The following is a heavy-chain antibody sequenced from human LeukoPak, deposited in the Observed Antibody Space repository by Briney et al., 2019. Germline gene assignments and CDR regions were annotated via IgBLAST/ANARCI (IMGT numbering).Heavy chain of an antibody. Sequence: GGSLRLSCAASGFTFSSYGMHWVRQAPGKGLEWVSYISRSSSTIFYADSVKGRFTISRDNAKNSLYLQMNSLRAEDTALYYCARYATVAAHRDFDYWGQGTLVTVSS. J-gene: IGHJ4*02. V-gene: IGHV3-48*01. CDR3: ARYATVAAHRDFDY. CDR2: ISRSSSTI. D-gene: IGHD6-19*01. CDR1: GFTFSSYG.